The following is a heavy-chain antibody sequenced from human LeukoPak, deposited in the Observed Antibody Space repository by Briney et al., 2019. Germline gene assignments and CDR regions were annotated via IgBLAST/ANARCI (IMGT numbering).Heavy chain of an antibody. CDR1: GGSISSSSYY. J-gene: IGHJ5*02. CDR3: ARRFEQWFDP. V-gene: IGHV4-39*01. D-gene: IGHD2-21*01. CDR2: IYYSGST. Sequence: SETLSLTCTVSGGSISSSSYYWGWIRQPPGKGLEWIGSIYYSGSTYYNPSLKSRVTISVDTSKNQFSLKLSSVTAADTAVYYCARRFEQWFDPWGQGTLVTVSS.